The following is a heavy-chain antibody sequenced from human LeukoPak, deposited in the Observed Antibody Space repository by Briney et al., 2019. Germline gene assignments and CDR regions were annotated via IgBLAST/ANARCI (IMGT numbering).Heavy chain of an antibody. D-gene: IGHD4-23*01. J-gene: IGHJ5*02. CDR3: ARGLVRSDGWFDP. V-gene: IGHV1-46*01. CDR2: INPSGGST. CDR1: GYTFTSYY. Sequence: ASVKVACKASGYTFTSYYMHWVRQAPGQGLEWMGIINPSGGSTSYAQKFQGRVTMIRDTSTSTVYMELSSLRSEDTAVYFCARGLVRSDGWFDPWGQGTLVTVSS.